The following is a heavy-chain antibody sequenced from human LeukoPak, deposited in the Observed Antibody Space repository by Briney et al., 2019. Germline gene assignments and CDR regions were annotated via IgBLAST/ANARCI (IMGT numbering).Heavy chain of an antibody. CDR2: IYYSGST. CDR1: GGSISSYY. J-gene: IGHJ4*02. Sequence: PSETPSLTCTVSGGSISSYYWSWIRQPPGKGLEWIGYIYYSGSTNYNPSLKSRVTISVDTSKNQFSLKLSSVTAADTAVYYCARLMGPSGDYWGQGTLVTVSS. V-gene: IGHV4-59*12. CDR3: ARLMGPSGDY. D-gene: IGHD3-10*01.